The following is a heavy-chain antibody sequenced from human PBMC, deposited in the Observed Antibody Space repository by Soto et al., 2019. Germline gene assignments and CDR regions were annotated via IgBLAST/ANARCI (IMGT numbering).Heavy chain of an antibody. CDR2: ISSTGGST. J-gene: IGHJ6*02. CDR3: AKDLKGSGSLPSYYYGMDV. Sequence: VQLLESGGGLVQPGGSLRISCAASGFTFSRYAMSWVRQAPGKGLEWVSAISSTGGSTYYGDSLKGRFTISRDNSKNTLYLQMLSLRAEDTALYYCAKDLKGSGSLPSYYYGMDVWGQGTTVTVSS. V-gene: IGHV3-23*01. D-gene: IGHD3-10*01. CDR1: GFTFSRYA.